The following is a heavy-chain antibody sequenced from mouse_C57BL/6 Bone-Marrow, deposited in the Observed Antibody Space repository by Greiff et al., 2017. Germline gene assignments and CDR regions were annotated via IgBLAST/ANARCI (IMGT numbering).Heavy chain of an antibody. CDR1: GFTFSDFY. D-gene: IGHD2-1*01. CDR2: SRNTANDYTT. CDR3: ARVPYGNYFWYFEV. V-gene: IGHV7-1*01. Sequence: EVMLVESGGGLVQSGRSLRLSCATSGFTFSDFYMEWVRQAPGKGLEWIAASRNTANDYTTEYSASVKGRFIVSRDTSQSILYLQMNALRAEDTAIYDCARVPYGNYFWYFEVWGTGTTVTVSS. J-gene: IGHJ1*03.